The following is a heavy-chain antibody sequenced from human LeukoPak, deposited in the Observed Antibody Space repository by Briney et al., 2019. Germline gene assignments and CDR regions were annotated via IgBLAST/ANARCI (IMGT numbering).Heavy chain of an antibody. V-gene: IGHV4-59*11. Sequence: PPETLSLTCSVSGASMNGHYWTWIRLSPGKGLEWIGYISDSGSTSYNPSLRSRVIMALEASKTEFSLRLNSVTVADTAVYYCARVFRGAVTSNWFDPWGQGTLVTVSS. J-gene: IGHJ5*02. D-gene: IGHD3-3*01. CDR3: ARVFRGAVTSNWFDP. CDR1: GASMNGHY. CDR2: ISDSGST.